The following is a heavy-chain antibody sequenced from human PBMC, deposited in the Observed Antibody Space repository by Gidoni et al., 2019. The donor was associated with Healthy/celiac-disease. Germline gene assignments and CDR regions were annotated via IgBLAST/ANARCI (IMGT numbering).Heavy chain of an antibody. J-gene: IGHJ4*02. D-gene: IGHD3-22*01. V-gene: IGHV4-39*07. CDR2: IYYSGST. CDR3: ARELKSGYYSSDFDY. CDR1: GGSISSSSYY. Sequence: QLQLQESGPGLVKPSETLSLTCTVSGGSISSSSYYWGWLRQPPGKGLEWIGSIYYSGSTYYNPSLKSRVTISVDTSKNQFSLKLSSVTAADTAVYYCARELKSGYYSSDFDYWGQGTLVTVSS.